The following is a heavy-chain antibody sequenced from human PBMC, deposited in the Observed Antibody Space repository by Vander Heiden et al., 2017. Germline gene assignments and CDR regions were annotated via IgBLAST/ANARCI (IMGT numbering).Heavy chain of an antibody. Sequence: QAHLVDPGGGVIQPGRSLRLSCTGSGCTLGRYGLHAVRQAPGSGLEWVAVIWSDGKRKYHADSVKGRFTISKDNSKNTLYLQMNSLRVDDTAVYYCGRDESTSAWFAIDYWGRGTLVTVSS. D-gene: IGHD6-19*01. J-gene: IGHJ4*02. CDR1: GCTLGRYG. V-gene: IGHV3-33*01. CDR2: IWSDGKRK. CDR3: GRDESTSAWFAIDY.